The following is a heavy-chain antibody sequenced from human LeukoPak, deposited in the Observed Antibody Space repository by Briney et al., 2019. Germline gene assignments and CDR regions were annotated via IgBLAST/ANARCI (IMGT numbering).Heavy chain of an antibody. CDR3: ARLRTDDRSGYYSLGMDV. J-gene: IGHJ6*02. V-gene: IGHV4-59*08. D-gene: IGHD3-22*01. Sequence: PSETLSLTCTVSGGSISSYYWSWIRQPPGKGLEWIGYIYYSGSTNYNPSLKSRVTISVDTSKNQFSLKLSSVTAADTAVYYCARLRTDDRSGYYSLGMDVWGQGTTVTVSS. CDR2: IYYSGST. CDR1: GGSISSYY.